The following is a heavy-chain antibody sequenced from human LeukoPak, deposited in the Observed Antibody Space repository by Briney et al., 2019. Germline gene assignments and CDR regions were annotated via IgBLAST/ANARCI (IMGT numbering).Heavy chain of an antibody. J-gene: IGHJ6*03. CDR3: ARVRGGYCSSTSCYAPLGYMDV. V-gene: IGHV3-21*01. D-gene: IGHD2-2*01. CDR1: GFTFSSYS. CDR2: ISSSSSYI. Sequence: GGSLRLSCAASGFTFSSYSMSWVRQAPGKGLEWVSSISSSSSYIYYADSVKGRFTISRDNAKNSLYLQMNSLRAEDTAVYYCARVRGGYCSSTSCYAPLGYMDVWGKGTTVTVSS.